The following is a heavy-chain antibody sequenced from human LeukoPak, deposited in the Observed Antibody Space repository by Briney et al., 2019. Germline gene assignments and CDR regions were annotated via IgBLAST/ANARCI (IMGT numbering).Heavy chain of an antibody. CDR3: ARDGRFPPEVLPRYFDS. J-gene: IGHJ4*02. D-gene: IGHD1-14*01. CDR2: IYHSGST. V-gene: IGHV4-38-2*02. Sequence: SETLSLTCTVSGYSISSGYYWGWIRQPPGKGLEWIGTIYHSGSTYYSPSLKSRVTISVDTSKNQFSLKLSSVTAADTAVYYCARDGRFPPEVLPRYFDSWGQGTLVTVSS. CDR1: GYSISSGYY.